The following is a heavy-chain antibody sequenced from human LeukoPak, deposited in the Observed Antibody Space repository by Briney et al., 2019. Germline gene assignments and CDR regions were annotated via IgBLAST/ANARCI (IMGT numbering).Heavy chain of an antibody. CDR2: LNPDGSVT. V-gene: IGHV3-74*01. CDR3: VRALNGDSDY. D-gene: IGHD2-21*02. J-gene: IGHJ4*02. Sequence: GGSLTPSCAASRFTFNSYAMSWVRQAPGKGLMWVSRLNPDGSVTTYADSVKGRFTISRDNAKNTLYLQMNSLRVEDTAVYYCVRALNGDSDYWGQGTLVTVSS. CDR1: RFTFNSYA.